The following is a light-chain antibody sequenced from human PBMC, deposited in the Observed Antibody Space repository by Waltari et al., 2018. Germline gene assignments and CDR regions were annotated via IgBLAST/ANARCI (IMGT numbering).Light chain of an antibody. CDR3: QSYDSSLSGSV. Sequence: QSVLTQPPSVSGAPRPRVTISGTGSSSHIGAGYDVHWYQQLPGTAPKLLIYGNSNRPSGVPDRFSGSKSGTSASLAITGLQAEDEADYYCQSYDSSLSGSVFGGGTKLTVL. V-gene: IGLV1-40*01. CDR2: GNS. CDR1: SSHIGAGYD. J-gene: IGLJ2*01.